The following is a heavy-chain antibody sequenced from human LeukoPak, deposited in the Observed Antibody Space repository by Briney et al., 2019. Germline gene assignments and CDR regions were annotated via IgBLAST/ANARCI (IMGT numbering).Heavy chain of an antibody. CDR1: GFTFSSYW. CDR2: IKQDGSEK. V-gene: IGHV3-7*01. CDR3: ARVRPPFPYYMDV. D-gene: IGHD6-6*01. Sequence: GGSLRLSCAASGFTFSSYWMSWVRQAPGKGLEWVANIKQDGSEKYYVDSVKGRFTISRDNAKNSLYLQMNSLRAEDTAVYYCARVRPPFPYYMDVWGKGTTVTVSS. J-gene: IGHJ6*03.